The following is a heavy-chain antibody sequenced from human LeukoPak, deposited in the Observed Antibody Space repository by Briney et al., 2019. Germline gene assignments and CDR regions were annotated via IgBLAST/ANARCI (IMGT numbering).Heavy chain of an antibody. CDR1: GFTFTDYY. CDR2: ISTTSTYT. V-gene: IGHV3-11*06. J-gene: IGHJ4*02. Sequence: GGSLRLSCAASGFTFTDYYMTWIRQAPGKGLEWLSYISTTSTYTNYADSVKGRFTISRDNANNPLSLQMDSLRAEDTAVYYCARIKGYSSTPFDHWGQGILVTVSS. D-gene: IGHD6-13*01. CDR3: ARIKGYSSTPFDH.